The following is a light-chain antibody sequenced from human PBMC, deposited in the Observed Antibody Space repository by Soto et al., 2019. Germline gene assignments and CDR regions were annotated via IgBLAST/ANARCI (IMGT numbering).Light chain of an antibody. CDR1: RRDVGGYKF. J-gene: IGLJ2*01. Sequence: QSALTQPASVSGSPGQSITISCIGTRRDVGGYKFVSGFQQHPGKAPKLLIYEISSRPSGISNRFSGSKSGNTASLTISGLQAEDEADYYCSSYTSSGALVFGGGTELTVL. CDR2: EIS. V-gene: IGLV2-14*01. CDR3: SSYTSSGALV.